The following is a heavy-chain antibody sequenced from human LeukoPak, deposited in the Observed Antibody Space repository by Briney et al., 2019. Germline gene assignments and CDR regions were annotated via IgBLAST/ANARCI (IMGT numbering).Heavy chain of an antibody. D-gene: IGHD5-12*01. J-gene: IGHJ5*02. CDR3: ARDHRGYVGGLGFDP. CDR2: IYYSGST. CDR1: GGSVSSGSYY. V-gene: IGHV4-61*01. Sequence: SETLSLTCTVSGGSVSSGSYYWSWIRQPPGKGLGWIGYIYYSGSTNYNPSLKSRVTISVDTSKNQFSLKLSSVTAADTAVYYCARDHRGYVGGLGFDPWGQGTLVTVPS.